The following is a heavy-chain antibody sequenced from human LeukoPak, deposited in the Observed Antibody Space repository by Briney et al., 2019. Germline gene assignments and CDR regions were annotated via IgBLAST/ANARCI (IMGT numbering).Heavy chain of an antibody. CDR2: IIPIFGTA. V-gene: IGHV1-69*05. J-gene: IGHJ4*02. CDR3: ARDPNEYCSSTSCPEYYFDY. D-gene: IGHD2-2*01. CDR1: GGTFSSYA. Sequence: SVKVSCKASGGTFSSYAISWVRQAPGQGLEWMGGIIPIFGTANYAQKLQGRVTMTTDTSTSTAYMELRSLRSDDTAVYYCARDPNEYCSSTSCPEYYFDYWGQGTLVTVSS.